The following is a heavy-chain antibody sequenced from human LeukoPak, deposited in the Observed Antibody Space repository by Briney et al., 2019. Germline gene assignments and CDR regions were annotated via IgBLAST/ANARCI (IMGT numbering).Heavy chain of an antibody. CDR3: ARGNYYDSSGYKTG. Sequence: GGSLRLSCAASGFTFSYYGLHWVRQAPGKGLEWVSYISSSSSTIYYADSVKGRFTISRDNAKNSLYLQMNSLRDEDTAVYYCARGNYYDSSGYKTGRGQGTLVTVSS. CDR1: GFTFSYYG. CDR2: ISSSSSTI. J-gene: IGHJ4*02. V-gene: IGHV3-48*02. D-gene: IGHD3-22*01.